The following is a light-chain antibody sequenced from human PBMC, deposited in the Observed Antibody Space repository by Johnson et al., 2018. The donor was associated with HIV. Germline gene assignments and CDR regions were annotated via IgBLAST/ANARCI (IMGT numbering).Light chain of an antibody. CDR2: DNN. J-gene: IGLJ1*01. Sequence: QSVLTQPPSVSAAPGQKVTISCSGSSSNIGNNYVSWYQQLPGTAPKLLIYDNNKRPSGIPDRFSGSKSGTSATLRITGLQTGDEADYYCGTWDSSLSADVFGTGTKVTVL. V-gene: IGLV1-51*01. CDR3: GTWDSSLSADV. CDR1: SSNIGNNY.